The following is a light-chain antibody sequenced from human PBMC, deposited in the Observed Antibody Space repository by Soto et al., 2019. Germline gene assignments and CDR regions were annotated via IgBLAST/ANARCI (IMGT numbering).Light chain of an antibody. CDR2: DVS. CDR1: SSDVGGYNY. Sequence: QSALTQPRSVSGSPGQSVTISCTGTSSDVGGYNYVSWYQQHPGKAPKLMIYDVSKRPPGVPDRFSGSKSGNTASLTISGLQAEDEADYYCCSYAGSYFYVFGTGTKVTVL. J-gene: IGLJ1*01. V-gene: IGLV2-11*01. CDR3: CSYAGSYFYV.